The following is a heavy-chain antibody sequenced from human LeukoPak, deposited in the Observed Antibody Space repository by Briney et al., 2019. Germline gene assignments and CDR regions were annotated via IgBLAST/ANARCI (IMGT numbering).Heavy chain of an antibody. D-gene: IGHD4-17*01. CDR2: IYYSGST. Sequence: SETLSLTCTVSGGSISSYYWSWIRQPPGEGLEWIGYIYYSGSTNYNPSLKSRVTISVDTSKNQFSLKLSSVTAADTAVYYCAGDNYGEIDYWGQGTLVTVSS. V-gene: IGHV4-59*01. CDR3: AGDNYGEIDY. CDR1: GGSISSYY. J-gene: IGHJ4*02.